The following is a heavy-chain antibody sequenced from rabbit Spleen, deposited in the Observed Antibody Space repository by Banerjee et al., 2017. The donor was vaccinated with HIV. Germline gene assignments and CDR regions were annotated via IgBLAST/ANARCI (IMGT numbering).Heavy chain of an antibody. D-gene: IGHD6-1*01. CDR3: AREVLYAAYAGFGDATIYYFDL. CDR1: GFTLSSSYW. J-gene: IGHJ4*01. CDR2: IYTGDGSI. V-gene: IGHV1S45*01. Sequence: QEQLEESGGDLFQPGASLALTCTASGFTLSSSYWMCWVRQAPGKGLEWIGCIYTGDGSIDYASWAKGRFTISKTSSTTVTLQMTSLTAADTATYFCAREVLYAAYAGFGDATIYYFDLWGQGTLVNVS.